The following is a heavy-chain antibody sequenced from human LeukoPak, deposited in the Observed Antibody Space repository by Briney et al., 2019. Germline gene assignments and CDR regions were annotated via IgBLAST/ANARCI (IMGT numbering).Heavy chain of an antibody. CDR3: AREGQQLVIDY. V-gene: IGHV3-30-3*01. Sequence: PGGSLRLSCAASGFTFSSYAVHWVRQAPGKGLEWVAVISHDGSKKYYADSVKGRLTISRDNSKNTLYLQMNSLRPEDTAVYFCAREGQQLVIDYWGQGTLVTVSS. CDR2: ISHDGSKK. D-gene: IGHD6-13*01. J-gene: IGHJ4*02. CDR1: GFTFSSYA.